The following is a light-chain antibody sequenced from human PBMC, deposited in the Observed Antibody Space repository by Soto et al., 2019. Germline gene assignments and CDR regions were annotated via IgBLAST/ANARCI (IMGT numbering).Light chain of an antibody. CDR2: VVT. CDR1: SSDVGGFEY. V-gene: IGLV2-14*01. J-gene: IGLJ1*01. Sequence: QSVLSQPASVSGSPGQSITIPCTGTSSDVGGFEYVSWYQHQPGKAPKLIIYVVTKRPAGGSNRFSDSKTGNTASLTISGIQAEDEGDYDCGSITRSSTSVFGTGTKGTVL. CDR3: GSITRSSTSV.